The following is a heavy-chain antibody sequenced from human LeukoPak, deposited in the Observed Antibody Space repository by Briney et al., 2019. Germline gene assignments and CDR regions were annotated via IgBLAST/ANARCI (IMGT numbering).Heavy chain of an antibody. D-gene: IGHD4-17*01. CDR2: IYYSGST. CDR1: GGSISSSSYY. Sequence: SETLSLTCTVSGGSISSSSYYWGWIRQPPGKGLEWIGSIYYSGSTYYNPSLKSRVTISVDTSKNQFSLKLSSVTAADTAAYYCARHRRTVTDFDYWGQGTLVTVSS. CDR3: ARHRRTVTDFDY. J-gene: IGHJ4*02. V-gene: IGHV4-39*01.